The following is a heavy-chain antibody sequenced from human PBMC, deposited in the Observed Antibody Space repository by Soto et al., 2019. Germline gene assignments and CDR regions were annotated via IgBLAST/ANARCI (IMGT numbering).Heavy chain of an antibody. CDR3: ARDRRYYDYGGNSYAFDI. J-gene: IGHJ3*02. CDR2: ISSSSSTI. CDR1: GFTCSSYS. D-gene: IGHD4-17*01. Sequence: GGSLIHSCAASGFTCSSYSMHWVRQAPGKGLEWVSYISSSSSTIYYADSVKGRFTISRDNAKNSLYLQMNSLRDEDTAVYYCARDRRYYDYGGNSYAFDIWGQGTMVTVSS. V-gene: IGHV3-48*02.